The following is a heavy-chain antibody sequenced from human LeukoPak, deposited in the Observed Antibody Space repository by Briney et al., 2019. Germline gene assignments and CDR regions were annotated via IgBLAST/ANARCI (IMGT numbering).Heavy chain of an antibody. V-gene: IGHV3-23*01. Sequence: GGSLRLSCGASGFTFSSYAMSWVRQAPGKGLEWVSGISGSSGGTYYGDSVKGRFTISRDNSKNTLYLQMNSLRAEDTALYYCAKDPIVFNSGNYYLGTFDIWGQGTMVTVSS. D-gene: IGHD1-26*01. CDR2: ISGSSGGT. J-gene: IGHJ3*02. CDR3: AKDPIVFNSGNYYLGTFDI. CDR1: GFTFSSYA.